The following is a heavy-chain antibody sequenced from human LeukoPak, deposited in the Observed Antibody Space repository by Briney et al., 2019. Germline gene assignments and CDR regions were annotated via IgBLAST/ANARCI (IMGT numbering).Heavy chain of an antibody. V-gene: IGHV3-23*01. J-gene: IGHJ4*02. CDR3: AKIRGITMARGVIFDY. CDR1: GFTFSSYG. D-gene: IGHD3-10*01. CDR2: ISGSGGST. Sequence: PGGTLRLSCAASGFTFSSYGMSWVRQAPGKGLEWVSAISGSGGSTYYADSVKGRFTISRDNSKNTLYLQMNSLRAEDTAVYYCAKIRGITMARGVIFDYWGQGTLVTVSS.